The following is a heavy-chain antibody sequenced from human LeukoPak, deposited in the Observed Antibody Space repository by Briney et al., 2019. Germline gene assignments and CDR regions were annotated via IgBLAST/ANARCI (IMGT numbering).Heavy chain of an antibody. CDR2: ISGSGGTT. J-gene: IGHJ5*02. CDR3: AKALGGSGSYRNWFDP. Sequence: GGSLRLSCAASRFTLSSYAMSWVRQAPGKGLEWVSSISGSGGTTYYAESVKGRITISRDNSKNTLYLQMNSLRAEDTAIYYCAKALGGSGSYRNWFDPWGQGTLVTVSS. V-gene: IGHV3-23*01. CDR1: RFTLSSYA. D-gene: IGHD1-26*01.